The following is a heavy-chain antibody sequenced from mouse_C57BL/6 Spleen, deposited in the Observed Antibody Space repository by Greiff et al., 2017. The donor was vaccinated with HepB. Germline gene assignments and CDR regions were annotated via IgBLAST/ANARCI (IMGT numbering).Heavy chain of an antibody. V-gene: IGHV8-8*01. CDR1: GFSLSTFGMG. CDR3: ARIAGHYGSSYDAMDY. CDR2: IWWDDDK. D-gene: IGHD1-1*01. J-gene: IGHJ4*01. Sequence: QVTLKESGPGILQPSQTLSLTCSFSGFSLSTFGMGVGWIRQPSGKGLEWLAHIWWDDDKYYNPALKSRLTISKDTSKNQVFLKIANVDTADTATYYCARIAGHYGSSYDAMDYWGQGTSVTVSS.